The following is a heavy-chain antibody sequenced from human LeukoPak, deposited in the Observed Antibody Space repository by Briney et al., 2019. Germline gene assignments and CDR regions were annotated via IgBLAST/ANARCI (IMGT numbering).Heavy chain of an antibody. CDR3: ARDWSGWLWSAFDI. J-gene: IGHJ3*02. V-gene: IGHV3-48*04. D-gene: IGHD3-3*01. CDR2: ISSSSSTI. Sequence: GGSLRLSCAASGFTFSSYSMNWVRQAPGKGLEWVSYISSSSSTIYYADSVKGRFTISRDNAKNSLYLQMNSLRAEDTAVYYCARDWSGWLWSAFDIWGQGTMVTVSS. CDR1: GFTFSSYS.